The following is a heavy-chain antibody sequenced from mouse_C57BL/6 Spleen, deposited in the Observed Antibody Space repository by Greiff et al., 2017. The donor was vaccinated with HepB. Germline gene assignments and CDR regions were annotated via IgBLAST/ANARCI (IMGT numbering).Heavy chain of an antibody. CDR3: ASVATEYWYFDV. Sequence: DVMLVESGPGLAKPSQTLSLTCSVTGYSITSDYWNWIRKFPGNKLEYMGYISYSGSTYYNPSLKSRISITRDTSKNQYYLQLNSVTTEDTATYYCASVATEYWYFDVWGTGTTVTVSS. J-gene: IGHJ1*03. D-gene: IGHD1-1*01. CDR2: ISYSGST. CDR1: GYSITSDY. V-gene: IGHV3-8*01.